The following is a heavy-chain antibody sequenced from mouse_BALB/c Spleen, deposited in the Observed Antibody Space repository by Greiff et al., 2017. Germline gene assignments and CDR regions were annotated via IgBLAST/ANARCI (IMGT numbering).Heavy chain of an antibody. CDR3: ARGGRGYYYGSSRGYAMDY. CDR2: IWGDGST. CDR1: GFSLTGYG. V-gene: IGHV2-6-7*01. D-gene: IGHD1-1*01. Sequence: VKLMESGPGLVAPSQSLSITCTVSGFSLTGYGVNWVRQPPGKGLEWLGMIWGDGSTDYNSALKSRLSISKDNSKSQVFLKMNSLQTDDTARYYCARGGRGYYYGSSRGYAMDYWGQGTSVTVSS. J-gene: IGHJ4*01.